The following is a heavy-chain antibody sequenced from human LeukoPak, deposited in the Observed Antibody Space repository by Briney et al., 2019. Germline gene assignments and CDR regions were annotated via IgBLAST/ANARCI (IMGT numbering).Heavy chain of an antibody. V-gene: IGHV3-66*01. J-gene: IGHJ3*02. CDR1: GFTVSSNY. CDR2: IYSGGST. CDR3: ARDLRIPLIGSRFLNAFDI. Sequence: PGGSLRLSCAASGFTVSSNYMSWVRQAPGKGLEWVSVIYSGGSTYYADSVKGRFTISRDNSKNTLYLQMNSLRAEDTAVYYCARDLRIPLIGSRFLNAFDIWGQGTMVTVSS. D-gene: IGHD3-3*01.